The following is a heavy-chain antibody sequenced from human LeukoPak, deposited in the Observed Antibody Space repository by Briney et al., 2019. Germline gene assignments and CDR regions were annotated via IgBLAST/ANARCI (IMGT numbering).Heavy chain of an antibody. Sequence: QSGGSLRLSCAASGFTFSSYSMNWVRQAPGKGLEWVAVISYDGSNKYYADSVKGRFTISRDNSKNTLYLQMNSLRAEDTAVYYCARDFSVAGTSSNWFDPWGQGTLVTVSS. D-gene: IGHD6-19*01. J-gene: IGHJ5*02. CDR3: ARDFSVAGTSSNWFDP. CDR1: GFTFSSYS. V-gene: IGHV3-30*03. CDR2: ISYDGSNK.